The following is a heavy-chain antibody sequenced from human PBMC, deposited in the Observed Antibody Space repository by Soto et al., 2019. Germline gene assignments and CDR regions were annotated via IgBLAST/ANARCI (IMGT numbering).Heavy chain of an antibody. V-gene: IGHV4-59*01. CDR1: GGSMSSYY. Sequence: EPLSLNCTVSGGSMSSYYRSWLRQPPGKGLEWIGHIYYSGSTNYNPSLKSRVTMSIDTSKNQFSLKLSSVTAADTAVYYCARDGLGYCSGGSCSAYNWFDPWGQVSLVTVSS. CDR2: IYYSGST. CDR3: ARDGLGYCSGGSCSAYNWFDP. J-gene: IGHJ5*02. D-gene: IGHD2-15*01.